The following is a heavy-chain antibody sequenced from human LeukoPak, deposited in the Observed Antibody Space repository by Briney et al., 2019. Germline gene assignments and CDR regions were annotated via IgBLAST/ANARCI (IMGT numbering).Heavy chain of an antibody. J-gene: IGHJ3*02. D-gene: IGHD3-9*01. V-gene: IGHV4-39*01. CDR3: ARPAYYDILTGYSHDAFDI. CDR2: IYYSGST. CDR1: GGSISSSSYY. Sequence: PSETLSLTCTVSGGSISSSSYYWGWIRQPPGRGLEWIGSIYYSGSTYYNPSLKSRVTISVDTSKNQFSLKLSFVTAADTAVYYCARPAYYDILTGYSHDAFDIWGQGTMVTVSS.